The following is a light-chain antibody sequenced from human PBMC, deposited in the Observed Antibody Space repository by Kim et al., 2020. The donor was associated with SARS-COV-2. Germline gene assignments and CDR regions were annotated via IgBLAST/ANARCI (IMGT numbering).Light chain of an antibody. Sequence: HRVTIACTGSSCNIGAGYDVHWYQQLPGTAPKLLIYGNSNRPSGVPDRFSGSKSGTSASLAITGLQAEDEADYYCQSYDSSLSGSVFGGGTQLTVL. V-gene: IGLV1-40*01. CDR2: GNS. CDR1: SCNIGAGYD. J-gene: IGLJ3*02. CDR3: QSYDSSLSGSV.